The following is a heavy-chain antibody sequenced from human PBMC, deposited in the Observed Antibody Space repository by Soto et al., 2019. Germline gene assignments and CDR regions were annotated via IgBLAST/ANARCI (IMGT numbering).Heavy chain of an antibody. CDR1: GYTFTSYG. J-gene: IGHJ4*02. D-gene: IGHD1-26*01. CDR3: ARDRGSYALDY. Sequence: QVQLVQSGAEVKKPGASVKVSCKASGYTFTSYGISWVRQAPGQGLEWMGWISANNGNTNYAQKLQGRVTMTTDTSTRTAYMELRSLISDDTAVYYCARDRGSYALDYWGQGTLVTVSS. V-gene: IGHV1-18*01. CDR2: ISANNGNT.